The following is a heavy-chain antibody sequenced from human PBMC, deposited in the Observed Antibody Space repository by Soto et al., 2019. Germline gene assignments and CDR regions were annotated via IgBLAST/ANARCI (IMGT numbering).Heavy chain of an antibody. V-gene: IGHV1-58*01. Sequence: QMQLVQSGPEVKKPGTSVKVSCKASGFTFTSSAVQWVRQARGQRLEWIGWIVVGGGNTNYAQKFQERVTITRDMSTSTAYMELSSLRSEDTAVYYCAANYDSSGNLDYWGQGTLVTVSS. J-gene: IGHJ4*02. CDR1: GFTFTSSA. D-gene: IGHD3-22*01. CDR2: IVVGGGNT. CDR3: AANYDSSGNLDY.